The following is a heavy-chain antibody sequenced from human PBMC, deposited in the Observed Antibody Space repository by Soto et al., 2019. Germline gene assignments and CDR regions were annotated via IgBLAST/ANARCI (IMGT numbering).Heavy chain of an antibody. V-gene: IGHV4-34*01. CDR3: ARDLGMATFDY. Sequence: XGTLSLTCAVYGGSFSGYYWSWIRQPPGKGLEWIGEINHSGSTNYNPSPKSRVTISVDTSKNQFSLKLSSVTAADTAVYYCARDLGMATFDYWGQGTLVTVSS. J-gene: IGHJ4*02. CDR2: INHSGST. D-gene: IGHD5-12*01. CDR1: GGSFSGYY.